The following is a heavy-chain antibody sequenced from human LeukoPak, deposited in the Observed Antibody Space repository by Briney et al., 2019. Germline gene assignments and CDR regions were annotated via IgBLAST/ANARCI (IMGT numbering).Heavy chain of an antibody. V-gene: IGHV1-69*04. CDR2: IIPILGIA. Sequence: GASVKVSCKASGGTFSSYAISWVRQAPGQGLEWMGRIIPILGIANYAQKFQGRVTITADKSTSTAYMELSSLRSEDTAVYYCARDQKEHYYYYGMDVWGQGTTVTVSS. CDR1: GGTFSSYA. J-gene: IGHJ6*02. CDR3: ARDQKEHYYYYGMDV.